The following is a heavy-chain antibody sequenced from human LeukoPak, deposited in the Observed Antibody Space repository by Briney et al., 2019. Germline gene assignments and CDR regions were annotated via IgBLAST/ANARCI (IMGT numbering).Heavy chain of an antibody. CDR3: ATLKRGSVFGYFNF. J-gene: IGHJ4*02. CDR1: GASISTHY. V-gene: IGHV4-59*11. D-gene: IGHD3-3*01. CDR2: LRDTEST. Sequence: SVTLSLTCTVSGASISTHYWSWLRQPPGKELEWIAYLRDTESTKDNPSLKSRVALSADTSKNQFSLRLTSVTAADTAIYYCATLKRGSVFGYFNFWGQGLLVTVSS.